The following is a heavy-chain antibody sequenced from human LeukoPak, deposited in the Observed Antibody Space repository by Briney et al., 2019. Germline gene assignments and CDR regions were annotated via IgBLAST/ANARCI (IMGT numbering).Heavy chain of an antibody. CDR3: ASKYSSGWSY. D-gene: IGHD6-19*01. Sequence: SETLSLTCTVSGGSISSSSYYWGWIRQPPGKGLEWIGSIYYSGSTYYNPSLKSRVSISVDTSKNQFSLKLSSVTAADTAVYYCASKYSSGWSYWGQGTLVTVSS. J-gene: IGHJ4*02. V-gene: IGHV4-39*07. CDR2: IYYSGST. CDR1: GGSISSSSYY.